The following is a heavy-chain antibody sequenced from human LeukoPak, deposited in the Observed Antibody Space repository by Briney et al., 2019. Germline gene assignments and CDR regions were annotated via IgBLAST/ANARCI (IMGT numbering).Heavy chain of an antibody. J-gene: IGHJ4*02. CDR1: GFTFSSYW. CDR2: IKQDGSEK. Sequence: GGSLRLSCAASGFTFSSYWMSWVRQVPGKGLEWVANIKQDGSEKYYVDSVKGRFTISRDNAKNSLYLQMNSLRAEDTAVYYCARNKPAGAGMGPPHDMAYGAQEPLATVSS. CDR3: ARNKPAGAGMGPPHDMAY. V-gene: IGHV3-7*01. D-gene: IGHD6-19*01.